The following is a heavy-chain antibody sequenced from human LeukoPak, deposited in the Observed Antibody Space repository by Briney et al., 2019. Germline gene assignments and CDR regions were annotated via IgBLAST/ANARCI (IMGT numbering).Heavy chain of an antibody. D-gene: IGHD2-2*01. J-gene: IGHJ5*02. CDR2: INPNSGGT. CDR3: ARDTYCSSTICYVHWFDP. Sequence: ASVKVSCKASGYTFTGYYMHWVRQAPGQGLEWMGRINPNSGGTNYAQKFQGRVTMTRDTSISTAYMELSRLRSDDTAVYYCARDTYCSSTICYVHWFDPWGQGTVVTVSS. CDR1: GYTFTGYY. V-gene: IGHV1-2*06.